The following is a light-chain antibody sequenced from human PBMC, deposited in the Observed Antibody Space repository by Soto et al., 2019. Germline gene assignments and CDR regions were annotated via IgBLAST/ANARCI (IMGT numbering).Light chain of an antibody. CDR3: VLYMGSGIWV. V-gene: IGLV8-61*01. CDR2: NTN. CDR1: SDSVSTSYY. Sequence: QAVVTQEPSFSVSPGGTVTLTCGLTSDSVSTSYYPSWYQQTPGQAPRTLIYNTNIRSSGVPDRFSGSILGNKAALTITGAQADDDSDYYCVLYMGSGIWVFGGGTKLTVL. J-gene: IGLJ3*02.